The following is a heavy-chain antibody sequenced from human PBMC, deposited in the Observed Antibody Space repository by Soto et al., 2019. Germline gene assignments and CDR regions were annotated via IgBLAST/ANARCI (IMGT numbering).Heavy chain of an antibody. CDR3: ASRGA. Sequence: EVQLVESGGGLIQPGGSLRLSCAASGFIVSTDIMSWVRQAPGKGLEWVSIIHNGGGTYYGDSMKGRFTTSRDDSKNTVYLQMNSLSVEDTAVYYCASRGAWGQGTLVTVSS. CDR2: IHNGGGT. CDR1: GFIVSTDI. V-gene: IGHV3-53*01. J-gene: IGHJ5*02.